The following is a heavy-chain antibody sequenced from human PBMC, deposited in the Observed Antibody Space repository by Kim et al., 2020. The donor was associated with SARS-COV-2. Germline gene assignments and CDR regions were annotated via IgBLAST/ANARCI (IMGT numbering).Heavy chain of an antibody. Sequence: SETLSLTCTVSGGSISSSSYYWGWIRQPPGKGLEWIGSIYYSGSTYYNPSLKSRVTISVDTSKNQFSLKLSSVTAADTAVYYCARLRSGSYFAAAANQPFDYWGQGSLFTVSS. CDR1: GGSISSSSYY. V-gene: IGHV4-39*01. J-gene: IGHJ4*02. CDR3: ARLRSGSYFAAAANQPFDY. D-gene: IGHD1-26*01. CDR2: IYYSGST.